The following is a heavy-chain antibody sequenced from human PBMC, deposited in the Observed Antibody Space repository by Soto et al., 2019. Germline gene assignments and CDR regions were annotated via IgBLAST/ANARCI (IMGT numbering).Heavy chain of an antibody. CDR3: AKDVGAAAGIWPGWFDP. CDR1: GFTFSSYA. V-gene: IGHV3-23*01. CDR2: ISGSGGST. J-gene: IGHJ5*02. Sequence: EVQLLESGGGLVQPGGSLRLSCAASGFTFSSYAMSWVRQAPGKGLEWVSAISGSGGSTYYADSVKGRFTISRDNSKNTLYLQMNSLRAEDTAVYYCAKDVGAAAGIWPGWFDPWGQGTLVTVSS. D-gene: IGHD6-13*01.